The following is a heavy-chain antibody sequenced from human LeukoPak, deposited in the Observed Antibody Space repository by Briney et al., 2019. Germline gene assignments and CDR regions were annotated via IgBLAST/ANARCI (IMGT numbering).Heavy chain of an antibody. CDR3: ARDVVLSR. CDR1: GFHFSSYA. V-gene: IGHV3-30*01. D-gene: IGHD2-15*01. Sequence: GGSLRLSCAASGFHFSSYAMHWVRQAPGKGLEWVAVISYDGSNKYYADSVKGRFTISRDNSKNTLYLQMNSLRAEDTAVYYCARDVVLSRWGQGTLVTVSS. J-gene: IGHJ4*02. CDR2: ISYDGSNK.